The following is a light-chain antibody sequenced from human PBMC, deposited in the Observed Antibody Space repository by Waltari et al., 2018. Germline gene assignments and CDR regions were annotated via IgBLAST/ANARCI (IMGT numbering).Light chain of an antibody. V-gene: IGKV3-20*01. Sequence: EIVLTQSPGTLSLSPGERATISCRASQSVSRTLAWYQQKPGQSPRLLIYGASTRATGIPERFSGGGSGTDFSLTINRLAPEDFAVYYCQHYVRLPATFGQGTKVEIK. CDR1: QSVSRT. CDR3: QHYVRLPAT. J-gene: IGKJ1*01. CDR2: GAS.